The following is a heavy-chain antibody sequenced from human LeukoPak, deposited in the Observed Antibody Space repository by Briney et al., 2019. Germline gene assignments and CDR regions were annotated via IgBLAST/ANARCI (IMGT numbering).Heavy chain of an antibody. J-gene: IGHJ2*01. V-gene: IGHV3-9*01. CDR1: RFTFDDYA. Sequence: GRSLRLSCAASRFTFDDYAMYWARQAPGKGLEWGSDISWNSDSIGYADSVKGRFTISRDNAKNFLYLQMNSLRAEDTAVYYCARAGYSSTWYSRYFDLWGRGTLVTVSS. CDR3: ARAGYSSTWYSRYFDL. CDR2: ISWNSDSI. D-gene: IGHD6-13*01.